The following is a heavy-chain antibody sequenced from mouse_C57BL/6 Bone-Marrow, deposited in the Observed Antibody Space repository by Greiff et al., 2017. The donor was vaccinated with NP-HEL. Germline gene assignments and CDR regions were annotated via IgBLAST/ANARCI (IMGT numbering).Heavy chain of an antibody. Sequence: QVQLQQPGAELVRPGSSVKLSCKASGYTFTSYWMHWVKQRPIQGLEWIGNIDPSDSETHYNQKFKDKATLTVDKSSSTAYMQLSSLTSEDSAVYYCAKERGIYYYGSSLYYFDYWGQGTTLTVSS. V-gene: IGHV1-52*01. CDR2: IDPSDSET. J-gene: IGHJ2*01. CDR3: AKERGIYYYGSSLYYFDY. CDR1: GYTFTSYW. D-gene: IGHD1-1*01.